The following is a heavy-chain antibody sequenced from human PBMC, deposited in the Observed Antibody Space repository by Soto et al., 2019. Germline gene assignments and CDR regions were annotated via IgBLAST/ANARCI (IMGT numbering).Heavy chain of an antibody. CDR3: ARDREEWLVPDYYYYYGMDV. V-gene: IGHV3-64*01. Sequence: GGSLRLSCAASGFTFSSYAMHWVRQAPGKGLEYVSAISSNGGSTYYANSVKGRFTISRDNSKNTLYLQMGSLRAEDMAVYYCARDREEWLVPDYYYYYGMDVWGQGTTVTVSS. CDR2: ISSNGGST. J-gene: IGHJ6*02. CDR1: GFTFSSYA. D-gene: IGHD6-19*01.